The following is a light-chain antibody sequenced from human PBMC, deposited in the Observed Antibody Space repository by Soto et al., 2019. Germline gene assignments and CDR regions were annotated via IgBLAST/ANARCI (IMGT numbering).Light chain of an antibody. CDR3: MQPLQSWT. CDR1: QSLLHSNGYNY. J-gene: IGKJ1*01. Sequence: DIVMTQSPLSLSVTPGEPASISCMSSQSLLHSNGYNYLDWYLQXPGQSPXXLIYLGSNRASGVPDRFSGSGSGTDFTLKISRVEAEDVGVYYCMQPLQSWTFGQGTKVDIK. V-gene: IGKV2-28*01. CDR2: LGS.